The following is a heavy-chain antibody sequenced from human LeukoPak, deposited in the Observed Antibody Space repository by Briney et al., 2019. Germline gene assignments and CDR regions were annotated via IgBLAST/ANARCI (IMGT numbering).Heavy chain of an antibody. CDR1: GGSFSDYY. V-gene: IGHV4-30-4*08. D-gene: IGHD2-2*01. CDR3: ARSGPLCSSTSCYLYYFDY. Sequence: SETLSLTCAVYGGSFSDYYWSWIRQPPGKGLEWIGYIYYSGSTYYNPSLKSRVTISVDTSKNQFSLKLSSVTAADTAVYYCARSGPLCSSTSCYLYYFDYWGQGTLVTVSS. J-gene: IGHJ4*02. CDR2: IYYSGST.